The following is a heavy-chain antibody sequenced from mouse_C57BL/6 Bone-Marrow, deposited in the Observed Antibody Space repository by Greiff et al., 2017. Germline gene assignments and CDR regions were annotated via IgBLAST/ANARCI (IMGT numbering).Heavy chain of an antibody. D-gene: IGHD2-12*01. V-gene: IGHV1-52*01. CDR1: GYTFTSYW. J-gene: IGHJ1*01. Sequence: QVQLQQPGAELVRPGSSVKLSCKASGYTFTSYWMHWVKQRPIQGLEWIGNIDPSDSETHYNQKFKDKATLTVDKSSSTAYMQLSSLTSEDSAVYYCARYSYYPVDVWGAGTTVTVSS. CDR3: ARYSYYPVDV. CDR2: IDPSDSET.